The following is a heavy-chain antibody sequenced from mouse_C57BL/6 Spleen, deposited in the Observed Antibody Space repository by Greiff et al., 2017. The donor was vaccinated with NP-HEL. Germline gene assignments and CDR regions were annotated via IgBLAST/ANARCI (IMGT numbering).Heavy chain of an antibody. CDR3: ARGTTVTGYAMDY. D-gene: IGHD1-1*01. Sequence: VQLQQSGPELVKPGASVKISCKASGYTFTDYYMNWVKQSHGKSLEWIGDINPNNGGTSYNQKFKGKATLTVDNSSSTAYMELRSLTSEDSAVYYCARGTTVTGYAMDYWGQGTSVTVSS. V-gene: IGHV1-26*01. CDR1: GYTFTDYY. J-gene: IGHJ4*01. CDR2: INPNNGGT.